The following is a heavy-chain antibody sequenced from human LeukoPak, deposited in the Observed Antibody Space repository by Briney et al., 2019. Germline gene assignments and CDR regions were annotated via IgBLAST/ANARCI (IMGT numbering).Heavy chain of an antibody. CDR1: GFTFDDYG. V-gene: IGHV3-20*04. J-gene: IGHJ4*02. CDR2: INWNGGST. Sequence: PGGSLRLSCAASGFTFDDYGMSWVRQAPGKGLEWVSGINWNGGSTGYADSVKGRFTISRDNAKNSLYLQMNSLRAEDTAVYYCAKVSISSGWYSAFDYWGQGTLVTVSS. CDR3: AKVSISSGWYSAFDY. D-gene: IGHD6-19*01.